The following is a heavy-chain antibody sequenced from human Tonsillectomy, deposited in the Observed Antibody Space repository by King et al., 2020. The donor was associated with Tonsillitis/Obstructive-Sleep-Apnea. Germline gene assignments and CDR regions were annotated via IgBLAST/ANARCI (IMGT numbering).Heavy chain of an antibody. Sequence: VQLVESGAELKKPGESLKISCKGSGYRFTGYWIGWVRQMPGKGLEWMGIIYRGDSDTRYSPSFQGQVTISADKSISTAYLQWSSLKASDTAMYYCARRGYCDGDTCNNWFDPWGQGTLVTVSS. V-gene: IGHV5-51*03. CDR1: GYRFTGYW. CDR3: ARRGYCDGDTCNNWFDP. CDR2: IYRGDSDT. D-gene: IGHD2-21*01. J-gene: IGHJ5*02.